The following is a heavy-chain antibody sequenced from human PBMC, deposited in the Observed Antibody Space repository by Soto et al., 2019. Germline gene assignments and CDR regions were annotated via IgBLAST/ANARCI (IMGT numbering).Heavy chain of an antibody. Sequence: QVQLVQSGAEVKKPGASVKVSCKASGYTFTSYGISWVRQAPGQGLEWMGWISAYNGNTNYAQKLQGRVTMTTDTTTSTGYKEVRSLRSDGTAVYYRGRADSIAAGDWFHPWGQGTLVTVSS. J-gene: IGHJ5*02. D-gene: IGHD6-13*01. CDR1: GYTFTSYG. CDR3: GRADSIAAGDWFHP. CDR2: ISAYNGNT. V-gene: IGHV1-18*01.